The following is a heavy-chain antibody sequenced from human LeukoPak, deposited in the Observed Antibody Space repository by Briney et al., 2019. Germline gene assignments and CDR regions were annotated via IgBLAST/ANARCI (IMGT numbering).Heavy chain of an antibody. Sequence: SETLSLTCTVSADSVSRSSHYWGWIRQSPGKGLEWIGSMFSSMTTHYSPSLKSRVTISVDTSKNQFSLKLSSVTAADTAVYYCARHSFGSGWYSPFDSWGQGTLVTVSS. CDR1: ADSVSRSSHY. J-gene: IGHJ4*02. CDR3: ARHSFGSGWYSPFDS. CDR2: MFSSMTT. D-gene: IGHD6-19*01. V-gene: IGHV4-39*01.